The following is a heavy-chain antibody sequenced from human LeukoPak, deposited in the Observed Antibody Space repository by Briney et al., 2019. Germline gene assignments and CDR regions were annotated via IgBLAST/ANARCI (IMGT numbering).Heavy chain of an antibody. D-gene: IGHD6-25*01. CDR1: GGTFSSYA. CDR2: NIPILGVA. V-gene: IGHV1-69*04. J-gene: IGHJ1*01. Sequence: SVKVSCKASGGTFSSYAISWVRQAPGQRLEWMGRNIPILGVANYAQKFQGRVTITADKSTSTAYIELSSLRSEDTAVYYCARTSIAAEFEYFHHWVEGSLVTVCS. CDR3: ARTSIAAEFEYFHH.